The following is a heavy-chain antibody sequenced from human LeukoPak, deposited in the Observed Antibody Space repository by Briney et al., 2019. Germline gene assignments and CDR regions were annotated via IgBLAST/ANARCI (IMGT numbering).Heavy chain of an antibody. Sequence: GGSLRLSCVASGLTVSSYSMNWVRQAPGKGLEWVSYISSSSSTIYYADSVKGRFTISKDNAKNTVYLQMNNLRAEDTAVYYCVSFNETYWGRGTLVTVSS. CDR2: ISSSSSTI. CDR3: VSFNETY. D-gene: IGHD2-15*01. CDR1: GLTVSSYS. V-gene: IGHV3-48*04. J-gene: IGHJ4*02.